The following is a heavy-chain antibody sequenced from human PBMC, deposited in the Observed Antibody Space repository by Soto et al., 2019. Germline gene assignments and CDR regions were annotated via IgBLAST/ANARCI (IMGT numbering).Heavy chain of an antibody. CDR1: GGSFSGYY. Sequence: SETLSLTCAVYGGSFSGYYWSWSRQPPGKGLEWIGEINHSGSTNYNPSLKSRVTISVDTSKNQSSLKLSSVTAADTAVYYCARGSTIFGVVIMYGMDVWGQGTTVTVSS. D-gene: IGHD3-3*01. CDR3: ARGSTIFGVVIMYGMDV. J-gene: IGHJ6*02. CDR2: INHSGST. V-gene: IGHV4-34*01.